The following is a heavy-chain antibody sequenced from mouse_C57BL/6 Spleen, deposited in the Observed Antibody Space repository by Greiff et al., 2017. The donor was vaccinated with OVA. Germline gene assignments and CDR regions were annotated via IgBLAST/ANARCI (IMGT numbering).Heavy chain of an antibody. CDR2: IYWDDDK. Sequence: QVTLKVSGPGILQSSQTLSLTCSFSGFSLSTSGMGVSWIRQPSGKGLEWLAHIYWDDDKRYNPSLKSRLTISKDTSRNQVFLKITSVDTADTATYYCARSLLYYDYGWPLYYFDYWGQGTTRTVSS. J-gene: IGHJ2*01. CDR3: ARSLLYYDYGWPLYYFDY. CDR1: GFSLSTSGMG. D-gene: IGHD2-4*01. V-gene: IGHV8-12*01.